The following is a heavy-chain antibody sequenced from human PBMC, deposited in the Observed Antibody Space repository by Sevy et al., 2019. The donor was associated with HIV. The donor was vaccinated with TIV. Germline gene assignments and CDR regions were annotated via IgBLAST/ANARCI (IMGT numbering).Heavy chain of an antibody. CDR2: LSGNGGST. D-gene: IGHD1-7*01. CDR3: AKDRIWELGDAFDI. J-gene: IGHJ3*02. Sequence: GGSLRLSCAASGFTFSSYSMIWVRQAPRKGLEWVSGLSGNGGSTNYADSVKGRFALSRDNSKNTLYLQMNNLRAEDTAIYFCAKDRIWELGDAFDIWGQGTMVTVSS. CDR1: GFTFSSYS. V-gene: IGHV3-23*01.